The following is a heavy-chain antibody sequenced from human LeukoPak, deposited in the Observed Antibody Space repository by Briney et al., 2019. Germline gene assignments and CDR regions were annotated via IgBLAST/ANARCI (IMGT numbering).Heavy chain of an antibody. V-gene: IGHV1-18*01. CDR2: ISAYNGNT. D-gene: IGHD2-2*01. J-gene: IGHJ2*01. CDR1: GGTFSSYG. CDR3: AIDSRGPVPFWYFDL. Sequence: ASVKVSCKASGGTFSSYGISWVRQAPGQGLEWMGWISAYNGNTNYAQKLQGRVTMTTDTSTSTAYMELRSLRSDDTAVYYCAIDSRGPVPFWYFDLWGRGTLVTVSS.